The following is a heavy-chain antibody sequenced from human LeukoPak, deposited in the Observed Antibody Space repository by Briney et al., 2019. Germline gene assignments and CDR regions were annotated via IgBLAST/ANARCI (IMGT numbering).Heavy chain of an antibody. CDR1: GGSVSSGSYY. J-gene: IGHJ4*02. Sequence: SETLSLTCTVSGGSVSSGSYYWSWIRQPPGKGLEWIGYIYYSGSTNYNPSLKSRVTISVDTSKNQFSLKLSSVTAADTAVYYCASGCYYGSGSYFDYWGQGTLVTVSS. CDR2: IYYSGST. D-gene: IGHD3-10*01. CDR3: ASGCYYGSGSYFDY. V-gene: IGHV4-61*01.